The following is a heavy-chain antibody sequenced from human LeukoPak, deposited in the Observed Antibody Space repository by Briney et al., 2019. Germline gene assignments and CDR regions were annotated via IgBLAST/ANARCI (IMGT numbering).Heavy chain of an antibody. V-gene: IGHV4-59*13. CDR3: ARGGDYDFWSGYSNYYYMDV. CDR1: GASITSYY. D-gene: IGHD3-3*01. CDR2: IYNTGST. Sequence: SETLSLTCTVSGASITSYYWIWLRQPPGKGLGWIGYIYNTGSTSYNPSLKSRVTISEDTSKNQFSLKLSSVTAADTAVYYCARGGDYDFWSGYSNYYYMDVWGKGTTVTVSS. J-gene: IGHJ6*03.